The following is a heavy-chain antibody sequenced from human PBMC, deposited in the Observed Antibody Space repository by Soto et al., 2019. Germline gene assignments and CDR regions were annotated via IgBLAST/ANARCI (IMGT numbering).Heavy chain of an antibody. D-gene: IGHD6-13*01. J-gene: IGHJ5*02. V-gene: IGHV4-39*01. CDR3: ARLLKGAAEQLPGGGFDP. CDR1: GGSISSSSYY. Sequence: SETLSLTCTVSGGSISSSSYYWGWIRQPPGKGLEWIGSIYYSGSTYYNPSLKSRVTISVDTSKNPFSLKLSSVTAADTAVYYRARLLKGAAEQLPGGGFDPWGQGTLVTVSS. CDR2: IYYSGST.